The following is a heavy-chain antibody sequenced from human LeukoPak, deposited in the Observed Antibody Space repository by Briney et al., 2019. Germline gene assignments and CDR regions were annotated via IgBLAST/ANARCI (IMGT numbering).Heavy chain of an antibody. Sequence: SETLSLTCAVYGGSFSNYYWSWIRQPPGKGREWIGEINDSGRTNYNPSLMSRVTVSVDTSKKQFSLRLTSVTATDTAVYYCARRWNYGRNYYIDVWGKGATVGVSS. CDR2: INDSGRT. D-gene: IGHD1-7*01. J-gene: IGHJ6*03. V-gene: IGHV4-34*01. CDR3: ARRWNYGRNYYIDV. CDR1: GGSFSNYY.